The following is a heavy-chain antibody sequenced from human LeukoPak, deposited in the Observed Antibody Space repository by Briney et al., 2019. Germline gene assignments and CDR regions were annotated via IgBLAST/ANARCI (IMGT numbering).Heavy chain of an antibody. D-gene: IGHD4-17*01. CDR2: IRYDGRNK. J-gene: IGHJ4*02. CDR3: AKEIWPTVTTPGHTHFDY. CDR1: GFTFSTYG. Sequence: KTGGSLRLSCAASGFTFSTYGMHWVRQAPGKGLEWVAFIRYDGRNKYYADSVKGRFTISRDNSKNTLCLQMNSLRAEDTAVYYCAKEIWPTVTTPGHTHFDYWGQGTLVTVSS. V-gene: IGHV3-30*02.